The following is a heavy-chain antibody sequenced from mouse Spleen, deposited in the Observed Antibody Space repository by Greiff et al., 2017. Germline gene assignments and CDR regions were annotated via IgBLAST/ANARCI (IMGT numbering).Heavy chain of an antibody. CDR2: IYPGDGDT. CDR1: GYAFSSSW. V-gene: IGHV1-82*01. D-gene: IGHD2-2*01. CDR3: ARSGEGLPPFAY. Sequence: VQLQQSGPELVKPGASVKISCKASGYAFSSSWMNWVKQRPGKGLEWIGRIYPGDGDTNYNGKFKGKATLTADKSSSTAYMQLSSLTSEDSAVYFCARSGEGLPPFAYWGQGTLVTVSA. J-gene: IGHJ3*01.